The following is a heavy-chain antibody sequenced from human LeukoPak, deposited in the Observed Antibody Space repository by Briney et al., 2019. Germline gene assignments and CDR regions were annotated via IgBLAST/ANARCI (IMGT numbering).Heavy chain of an antibody. Sequence: SETLSLTCTVSGGSISSYYWSWIRQPPGKGQEWIGYIYYSGSTNYNPSLKSRVTISVDTSKNQFSLKLSSVTAADTAVYYCARDQAQLWFGGAFDIWGQGTMVTVSS. D-gene: IGHD3-10*01. CDR2: IYYSGST. J-gene: IGHJ3*02. V-gene: IGHV4-59*01. CDR3: ARDQAQLWFGGAFDI. CDR1: GGSISSYY.